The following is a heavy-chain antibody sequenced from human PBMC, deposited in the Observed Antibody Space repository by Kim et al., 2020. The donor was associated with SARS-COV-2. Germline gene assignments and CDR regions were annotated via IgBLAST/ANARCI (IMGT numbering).Heavy chain of an antibody. D-gene: IGHD6-19*01. CDR3: ARDAVRPATTSLRYFYGMDV. CDR1: GYTFSDFY. V-gene: IGHV1-2*06. Sequence: ASVKVSCKASGYTFSDFYIHWVRQAPGQGLEWMGRINPNSGGTNYTQNFQGRVTMTRDTSISTAYMEVSRLRSDDTAVFFCARDAVRPATTSLRYFYGMDVWGQGTTVTVPS. J-gene: IGHJ6*02. CDR2: INPNSGGT.